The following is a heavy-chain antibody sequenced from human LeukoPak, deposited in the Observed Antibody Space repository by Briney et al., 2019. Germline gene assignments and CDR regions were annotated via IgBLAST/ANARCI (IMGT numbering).Heavy chain of an antibody. CDR1: GYTFTGYY. D-gene: IGHD4-17*01. CDR3: ATPTVTTWYYFDY. CDR2: INPNSGGT. V-gene: IGHV1-2*02. Sequence: ASVKVSCKASGYTFTGYYMHWVRQAPGQGLEWMGWINPNSGGTNYAQKFQGRVTMTRDTSISTAYIELSRLRSDDTAVYYCATPTVTTWYYFDYWGQGTLVTVS. J-gene: IGHJ4*02.